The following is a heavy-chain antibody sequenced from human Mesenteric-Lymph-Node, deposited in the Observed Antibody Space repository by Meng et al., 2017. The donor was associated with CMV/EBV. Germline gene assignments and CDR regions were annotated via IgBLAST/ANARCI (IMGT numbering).Heavy chain of an antibody. V-gene: IGHV3-7*02. CDR2: IKQDGSEK. D-gene: IGHD3-9*01. Sequence: SCKASGYTFINYGINWVRQAPGQGLEWMANIKQDGSEKYYVDSVKGRFTISRDNDKNSLYLQMNSLRAEDTAVYYCARWTLLRYFDWLFDYWGQGTLVTVSS. CDR1: GYTFINYG. CDR3: ARWTLLRYFDWLFDY. J-gene: IGHJ4*02.